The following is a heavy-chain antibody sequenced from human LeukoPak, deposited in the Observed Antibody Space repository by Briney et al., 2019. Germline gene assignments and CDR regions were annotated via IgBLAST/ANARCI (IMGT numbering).Heavy chain of an antibody. CDR2: ISSSSSTI. D-gene: IGHD3-22*01. V-gene: IGHV3-48*04. Sequence: GGSLRLSCAASGFAVSTSYMSWVRLTPVKGLKWVSYISSSSSTIYYADSVKGRFTISRDNAKNSLYLQMNSLRAEDTAVYYCARDRYYHDSSGYTYNWFDPWGQGTLVTVSS. J-gene: IGHJ5*02. CDR1: GFAVSTSY. CDR3: ARDRYYHDSSGYTYNWFDP.